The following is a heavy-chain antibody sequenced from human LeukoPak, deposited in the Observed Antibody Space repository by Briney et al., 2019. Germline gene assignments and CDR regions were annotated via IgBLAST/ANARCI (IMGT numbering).Heavy chain of an antibody. CDR1: GGTFSSYA. Sequence: GASVKVSSKASGGTFSSYAISWVRQAPGQGLEWMGGIIPIFGTANYAQKFQGRVTITADESTSTAYMELSSLRSEDTAVYYCARGAEMATAPFDYWGQGTLVTVSS. CDR2: IIPIFGTA. J-gene: IGHJ4*02. CDR3: ARGAEMATAPFDY. D-gene: IGHD5-24*01. V-gene: IGHV1-69*13.